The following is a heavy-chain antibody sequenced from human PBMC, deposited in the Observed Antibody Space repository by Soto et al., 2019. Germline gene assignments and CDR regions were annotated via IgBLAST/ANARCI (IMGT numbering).Heavy chain of an antibody. CDR2: IGTAGDT. J-gene: IGHJ3*02. CDR3: ARARYYDFWSGYYTGAFDI. V-gene: IGHV3-13*01. CDR1: GFTFSSYD. Sequence: GGSLRLSCAASGFTFSSYDMHWVRQATGKGLEWVSAIGTAGDTYYPGSVKGRFTISRENAKNSLYLQMNSLRAGDTAVYYCARARYYDFWSGYYTGAFDIWGQGTMVTVSS. D-gene: IGHD3-3*01.